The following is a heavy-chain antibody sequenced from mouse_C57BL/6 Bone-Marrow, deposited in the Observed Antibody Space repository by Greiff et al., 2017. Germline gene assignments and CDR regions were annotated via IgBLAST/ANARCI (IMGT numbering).Heavy chain of an antibody. CDR2: IDPDNGDT. D-gene: IGHD2-4*01. CDR3: TTEIYYDYVFAY. Sequence: VQLQQSGAELVRPGASVKLSCTASGFNIKDDYMHWVKQRPEQGLEWIGWIDPDNGDTEYASKFQGKATITADTSSNTAYLQLSSLTSEDTAVYYCTTEIYYDYVFAYWGQGTLVTVSA. V-gene: IGHV14-4*01. J-gene: IGHJ3*01. CDR1: GFNIKDDY.